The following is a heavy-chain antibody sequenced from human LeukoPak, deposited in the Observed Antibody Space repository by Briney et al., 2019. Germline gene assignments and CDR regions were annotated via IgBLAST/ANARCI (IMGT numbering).Heavy chain of an antibody. CDR3: ARSHPFDH. Sequence: SQTLSLTCTVSGTSIGSGRDYWTWLRQHPGKGLEWIWYIYYSGGTYTTPSLKSRVTMSVDTSKNQFSLKLNSVTAADTAVYYCARSHPFDHWGQGTLVIVSS. CDR2: IYYSGGT. J-gene: IGHJ5*02. V-gene: IGHV4-31*03. CDR1: GTSIGSGRDY.